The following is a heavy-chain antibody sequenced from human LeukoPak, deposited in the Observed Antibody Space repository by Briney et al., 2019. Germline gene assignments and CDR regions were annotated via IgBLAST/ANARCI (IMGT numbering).Heavy chain of an antibody. CDR1: GFTFSDYY. Sequence: GGSLRLSCAASGFTFSDYYMSWIRQAPGKGLEWVSYISRSSSDTNYADSVKGRFTISRDNAKNSLYLQMNSLRAEGTAVYYCASGGPVTTYDFDYWGQGTLVTVSS. CDR2: ISRSSSDT. J-gene: IGHJ4*02. V-gene: IGHV3-11*06. CDR3: ASGGPVTTYDFDY. D-gene: IGHD4-17*01.